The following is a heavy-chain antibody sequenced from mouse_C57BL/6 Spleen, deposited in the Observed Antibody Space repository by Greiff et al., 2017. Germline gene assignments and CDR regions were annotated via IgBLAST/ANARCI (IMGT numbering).Heavy chain of an antibody. V-gene: IGHV1-18*01. CDR3: ARRATTVVAYYYAMDY. D-gene: IGHD1-1*01. J-gene: IGHJ4*01. CDR2: INPNNGGT. CDR1: GYTFTDYN. Sequence: EVQLVESGPELVKPGASVKIPCKASGYTFTDYNMDWVKQSHGKSLEWIGDINPNNGGTIYNQTFKGKATLTVDKSSSTAYMELRRLTSEDTAVYYCARRATTVVAYYYAMDYWGQGTSVTVSS.